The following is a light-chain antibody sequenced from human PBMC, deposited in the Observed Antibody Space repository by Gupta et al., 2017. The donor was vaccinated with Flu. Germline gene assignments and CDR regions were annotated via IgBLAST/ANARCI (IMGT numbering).Light chain of an antibody. CDR2: EDN. Sequence: YILTQPPSLEVAPGQTASLSCGGHNIESQSVHWYQQKSGQAPVLVIYEDNNRPSGIPDRFSGSNSGNTATLTISSVEVGDEADYYCQVCDTSSVHWVFGGGTKVTVL. V-gene: IGLV3-21*02. CDR3: QVCDTSSVHWV. CDR1: NIESQS. J-gene: IGLJ3*02.